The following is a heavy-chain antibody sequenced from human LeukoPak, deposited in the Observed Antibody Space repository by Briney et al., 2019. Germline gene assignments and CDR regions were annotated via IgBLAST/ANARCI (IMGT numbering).Heavy chain of an antibody. V-gene: IGHV3-66*01. CDR3: ARDSMIVGWYFQH. CDR2: ISSGGST. D-gene: IGHD3-22*01. Sequence: GGSLRLSCAASGFTVSGNYMSWFRQAPGKGLEWVSVISSGGSTNYADSVKGRFTISRDNSKNTLNLQMNSLRAEDTAVYYCARDSMIVGWYFQHWGQGTLVTVSS. CDR1: GFTVSGNY. J-gene: IGHJ1*01.